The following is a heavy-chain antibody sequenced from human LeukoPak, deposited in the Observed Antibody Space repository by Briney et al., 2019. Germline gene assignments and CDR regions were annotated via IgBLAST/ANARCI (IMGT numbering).Heavy chain of an antibody. Sequence: GESLKISCKGSGYSFATYYIAWVRQMPGKGLEWMGIIYPADSETRYSPSFEGQVTISADKSTSTAYLQWSSLKASDTAVYYCARRDGSHEFYFDGWGQGTLVIVSS. CDR3: ARRDGSHEFYFDG. CDR1: GYSFATYY. J-gene: IGHJ4*02. CDR2: IYPADSET. D-gene: IGHD5-24*01. V-gene: IGHV5-51*01.